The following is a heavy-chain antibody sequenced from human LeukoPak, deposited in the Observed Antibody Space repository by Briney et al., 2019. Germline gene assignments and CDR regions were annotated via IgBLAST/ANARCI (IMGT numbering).Heavy chain of an antibody. V-gene: IGHV4-34*01. D-gene: IGHD3-9*01. J-gene: IGHJ4*02. Sequence: SETLSLTCAVYGGSFSGYYWSWIRQPPGKGLEWIGEINHSGSTNYNPSLKSRVTMSVDTSKNQFSLKLSSVTAADTAVYYCARETILTGYPDYWGQGTLVTVSS. CDR2: INHSGST. CDR3: ARETILTGYPDY. CDR1: GGSFSGYY.